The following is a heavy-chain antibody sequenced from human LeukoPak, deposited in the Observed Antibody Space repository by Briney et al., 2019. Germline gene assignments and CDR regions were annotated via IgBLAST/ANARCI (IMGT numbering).Heavy chain of an antibody. CDR3: ARVGYDSSGYYSEN. J-gene: IGHJ4*02. CDR1: GGSISSGGYY. D-gene: IGHD3-22*01. V-gene: IGHV4-31*03. CDR2: IYYSGST. Sequence: SETLSLTCTVSGGSISSGGYYWSWIRQHPGKGLEWIGYIYYSGSTYYNPSLKSRVTISVDTSKNQFSLKLSSVTAADTAVYYCARVGYDSSGYYSENWGQGTLVTVSS.